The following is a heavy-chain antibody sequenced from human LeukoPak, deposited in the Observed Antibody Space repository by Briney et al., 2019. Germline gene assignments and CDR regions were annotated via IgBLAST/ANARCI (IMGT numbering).Heavy chain of an antibody. CDR3: ARGYMTADY. Sequence: VGSLRLSCVASGFTFNNYWMSWVRQAPGKGLEWVASIKQDGSDKYYVDSVRGRFTISRDNAKNSLYLQMSSLRAGDTAVYYCARGYMTADYWGQGSLVTVSS. D-gene: IGHD2-2*02. J-gene: IGHJ4*02. CDR1: GFTFNNYW. CDR2: IKQDGSDK. V-gene: IGHV3-7*05.